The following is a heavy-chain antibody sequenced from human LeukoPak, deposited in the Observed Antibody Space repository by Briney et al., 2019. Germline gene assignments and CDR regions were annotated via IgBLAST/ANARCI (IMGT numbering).Heavy chain of an antibody. J-gene: IGHJ4*02. CDR3: YCSSTNCYISGGY. D-gene: IGHD2-2*02. Sequence: GGSLRLSCAASGFTFSSYGMHWVRQAPGKGLEWVSVISASGGSTHYADSVKGRITISRDNSKNTLYLQLTSLTAEDTAVYYCYCSSTNCYISGGYWGQGTLVTVSS. V-gene: IGHV3-23*01. CDR2: ISASGGST. CDR1: GFTFSSYG.